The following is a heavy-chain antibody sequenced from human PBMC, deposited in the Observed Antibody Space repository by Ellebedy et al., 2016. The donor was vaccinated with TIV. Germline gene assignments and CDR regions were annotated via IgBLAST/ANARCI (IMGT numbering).Heavy chain of an antibody. D-gene: IGHD3-9*01. CDR1: GFTFSNFW. CDR2: IKQDGSNT. J-gene: IGHJ3*02. CDR3: ANIWYGRSVDAFDI. V-gene: IGHV3-7*03. Sequence: GESLKISXAASGFTFSNFWMSWVRQAPGKGLEWVANIKQDGSNTYYVDSVKGRFTISRDNSKNTLYLQMNSLRVEDTAVYYCANIWYGRSVDAFDIWGQGTMVTVSS.